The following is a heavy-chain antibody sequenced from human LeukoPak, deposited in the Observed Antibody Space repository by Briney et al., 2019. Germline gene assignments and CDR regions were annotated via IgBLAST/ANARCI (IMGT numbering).Heavy chain of an antibody. V-gene: IGHV3-49*04. Sequence: GRPLRLSCTASGFTFGDYAVTWVRQAPGKGLEWVGFIRSKTSGGTTEYAASVKGRFTISRDDSRNIAYLQMNSLKIEDTAVYFCTGDSPPINWGQGTLVTVSS. J-gene: IGHJ4*02. CDR3: TGDSPPIN. CDR1: GFTFGDYA. CDR2: IRSKTSGGTT.